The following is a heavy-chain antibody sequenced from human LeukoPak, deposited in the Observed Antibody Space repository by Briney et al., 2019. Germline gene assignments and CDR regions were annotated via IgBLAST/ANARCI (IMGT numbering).Heavy chain of an antibody. J-gene: IGHJ4*02. CDR1: GFTFSSYS. CDR2: ISSSSSYI. V-gene: IGHV3-21*01. D-gene: IGHD2-2*01. Sequence: PGGSLRLSCAASGFTFSSYSMNWVRQAPGKGLEWVSSISSSSSYIYYADSVKGRFTISRDNAKNSLYLQTNSLRAEDTAVYYCARGGDCSSTSCLYSSGFDYWGQGTLVTVSS. CDR3: ARGGDCSSTSCLYSSGFDY.